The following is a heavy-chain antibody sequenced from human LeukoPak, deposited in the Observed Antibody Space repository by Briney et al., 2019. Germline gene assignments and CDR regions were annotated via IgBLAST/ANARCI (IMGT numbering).Heavy chain of an antibody. D-gene: IGHD6-19*01. CDR1: GFTFSSYG. V-gene: IGHV3-30*18. Sequence: PGRSLRLSCAASGFTFSSYGMHWVRQAPGKGLEWVAVISYDGSNKYYADSVKGRFTISRDNSKNTLYLQMNNLRAEDTAVYYCAKGARIAVAGKLDYWGQGTLVTVSS. CDR2: ISYDGSNK. J-gene: IGHJ4*02. CDR3: AKGARIAVAGKLDY.